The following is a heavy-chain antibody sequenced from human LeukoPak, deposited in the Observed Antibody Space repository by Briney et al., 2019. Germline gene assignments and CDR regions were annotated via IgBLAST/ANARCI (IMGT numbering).Heavy chain of an antibody. CDR3: ASVSGYGAYFDY. V-gene: IGHV1-2*02. CDR1: GYTFIDYY. CDR2: INPNGGGT. J-gene: IGHJ4*02. D-gene: IGHD5-12*01. Sequence: ASVKVSCKASGYTFIDYYMHCVRQAPGQGLEWMGWINPNGGGTKYAQKFQGRVTMTRDTSISTAYMELSRLTSDDTAVYYCASVSGYGAYFDYWGQGTLVIVSS.